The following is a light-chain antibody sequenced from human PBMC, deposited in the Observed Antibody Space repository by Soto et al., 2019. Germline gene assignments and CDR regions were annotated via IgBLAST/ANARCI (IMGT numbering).Light chain of an antibody. V-gene: IGKV3-11*01. CDR3: QQRSNWLLT. J-gene: IGKJ4*01. Sequence: EIVLTQSPATLSLSPGERATLSCRASQSVSSYLGWYQQKPGQAPRLLIYDASNRATGIPARFSGSGSGTDFTLTISSLEPEDCAVYYCQQRSNWLLTFGGGTKVEIK. CDR1: QSVSSY. CDR2: DAS.